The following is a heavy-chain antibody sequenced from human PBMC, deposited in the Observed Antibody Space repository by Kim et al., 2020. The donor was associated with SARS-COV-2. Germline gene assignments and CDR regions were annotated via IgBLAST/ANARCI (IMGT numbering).Heavy chain of an antibody. Sequence: SETLSLTCTVSGGSISSSRYYWGWIRQPPGKGLEWIGSIYYSGSTYYNPSLKSRVTIFVDTSKNQFSLKLSSVTAADTAVYYCAREGPGTLNWFDPWGRGTLVTVST. CDR3: AREGPGTLNWFDP. CDR2: IYYSGST. CDR1: GGSISSSRYY. J-gene: IGHJ5*02. V-gene: IGHV4-39*01. D-gene: IGHD6-13*01.